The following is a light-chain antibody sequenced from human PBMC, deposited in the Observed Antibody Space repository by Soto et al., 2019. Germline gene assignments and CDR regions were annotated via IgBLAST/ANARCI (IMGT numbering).Light chain of an antibody. CDR3: QQTTSFPLT. V-gene: IGKV1-12*01. CDR2: AAS. CDR1: QGIVSW. Sequence: DIPMTQSPSSVSASVGDRVTITCRASQGIVSWLAWYQQTPGKAPKLLIYAASNLQSGVPLRFSGSGSGTDFTLTISSLQPEDFATYYCQQTTSFPLTFGGGTKVEIK. J-gene: IGKJ4*01.